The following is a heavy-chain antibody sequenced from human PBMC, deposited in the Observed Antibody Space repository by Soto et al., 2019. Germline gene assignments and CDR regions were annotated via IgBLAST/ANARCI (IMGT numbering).Heavy chain of an antibody. CDR3: ARDMVRGYYYGMDV. D-gene: IGHD3-10*01. CDR2: IYHSGIT. CDR1: GGSISSSNW. Sequence: SETLSLTLAVSGGSISSSNWWSWVRQPPGKGLEWIGEIYHSGITNYNPSLKSRVTISVDKSKNQFSLKLSSVTAADKAVYYCARDMVRGYYYGMDVWGQGTTVTVSS. V-gene: IGHV4-4*02. J-gene: IGHJ6*02.